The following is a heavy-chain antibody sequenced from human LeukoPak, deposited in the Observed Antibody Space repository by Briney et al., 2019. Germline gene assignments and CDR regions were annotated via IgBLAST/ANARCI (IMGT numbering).Heavy chain of an antibody. D-gene: IGHD2-21*02. Sequence: PGGSLRLSCAASGFTFSSYEMNWVRQAPGKGLEWVSYISSSGSAIDYADSVKGRFTISRDNAKNSLYLQMNSLRAEDTAVYYCAIGSEYCGGDCYSGWFDPWGQGTLVTVSS. V-gene: IGHV3-48*03. J-gene: IGHJ5*02. CDR3: AIGSEYCGGDCYSGWFDP. CDR1: GFTFSSYE. CDR2: ISSSGSAI.